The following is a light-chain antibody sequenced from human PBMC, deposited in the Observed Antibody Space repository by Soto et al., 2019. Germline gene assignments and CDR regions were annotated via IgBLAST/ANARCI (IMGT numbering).Light chain of an antibody. CDR3: QQYHIYPLS. V-gene: IGKV1-5*03. J-gene: IGKJ4*01. CDR2: KAS. Sequence: DIQMTQSPSTLSASVGARVTITCRASQSISSWLAWYQQKPGKAPKLLVYKASSLESGVPSRFSGSGSGTEFTLTISSLQPDDFATYYCQQYHIYPLSFGGGTKVDIK. CDR1: QSISSW.